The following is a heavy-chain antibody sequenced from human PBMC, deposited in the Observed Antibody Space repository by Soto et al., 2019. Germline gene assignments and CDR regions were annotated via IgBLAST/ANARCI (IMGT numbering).Heavy chain of an antibody. CDR2: IYPGDSDT. V-gene: IGHV5-51*01. J-gene: IGHJ6*02. Sequence: PGESLKISCKGSGYSFTSYWIGWVRQMPGKGLEWMGIIYPGDSDTRYSPSFQGQVTISADKSISTAYLQWSSLKASDTAMYYCARQGIAVAGTRYYYHGMDVCGHGTTVTVS. CDR3: ARQGIAVAGTRYYYHGMDV. CDR1: GYSFTSYW. D-gene: IGHD6-19*01.